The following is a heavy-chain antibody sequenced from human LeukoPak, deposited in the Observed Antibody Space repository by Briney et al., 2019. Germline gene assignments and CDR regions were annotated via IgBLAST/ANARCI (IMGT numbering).Heavy chain of an antibody. D-gene: IGHD3-16*01. CDR2: IYSGGST. V-gene: IGHV3-53*01. CDR3: VRDQGGAVSY. Sequence: GGSLRLSRAASGFTVSSNYMSWVRQAPGKGLEWVSVIYSGGSTYYADSVKGRFTISRDNSKNTLYLQMNSLRAEDTAVYYCVRDQGGAVSYWGQGTLVTVSS. CDR1: GFTVSSNY. J-gene: IGHJ4*02.